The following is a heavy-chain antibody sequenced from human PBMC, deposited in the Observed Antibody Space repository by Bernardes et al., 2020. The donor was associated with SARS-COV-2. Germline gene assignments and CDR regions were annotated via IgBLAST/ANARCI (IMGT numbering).Heavy chain of an antibody. D-gene: IGHD3-22*01. J-gene: IGHJ6*02. CDR2: IKQDSTEK. CDR1: GFTFSSSW. Sequence: GGSLRLSCAASGFTFSSSWMSWVRQAPGKGLEWVANIKQDSTEKYYVGSVRGRFTISRDNAKNSLFLQMNSLRAEDTAVYYCARVGQMIDARRRRSYYYSGLDVWGQGTTVTVSS. V-gene: IGHV3-7*01. CDR3: ARVGQMIDARRRRSYYYSGLDV.